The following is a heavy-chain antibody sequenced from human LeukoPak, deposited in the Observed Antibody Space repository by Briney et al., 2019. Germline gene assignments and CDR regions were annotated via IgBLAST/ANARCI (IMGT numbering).Heavy chain of an antibody. Sequence: GGSLELSFEAPGLTFGTYGMNWVRQAPGKGRNWGANIEQDGSEKYYVDSVKGRFTISRDNAKNSLFLQMNSLRAEDTAVYYCARPSSSWYGALDSWGQGTLVTVSS. CDR3: ARPSSSWYGALDS. J-gene: IGHJ4*02. V-gene: IGHV3-7*01. CDR1: GLTFGTYG. D-gene: IGHD6-13*01. CDR2: IEQDGSEK.